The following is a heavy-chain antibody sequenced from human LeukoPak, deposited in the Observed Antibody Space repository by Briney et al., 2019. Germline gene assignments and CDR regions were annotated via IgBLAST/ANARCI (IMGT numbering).Heavy chain of an antibody. D-gene: IGHD2-15*01. CDR3: ARALPPVDAADY. J-gene: IGHJ4*02. CDR1: GFTFSSYG. V-gene: IGHV3-33*01. CDR2: IWYGGSNK. Sequence: GGSLRLSCAASGFTFSSYGMHWVRQAPGKGLEWVAVIWYGGSNKYYADSVKGRFTISRDNSKNTLYLQMNSLRAEDTAVYYCARALPPVDAADYWGQGTLVTVSS.